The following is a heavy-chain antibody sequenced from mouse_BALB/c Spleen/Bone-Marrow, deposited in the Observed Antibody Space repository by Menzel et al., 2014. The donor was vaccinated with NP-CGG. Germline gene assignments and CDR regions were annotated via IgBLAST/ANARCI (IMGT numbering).Heavy chain of an antibody. V-gene: IGHV5-6*02. J-gene: IGHJ2*01. CDR2: ISSSGSYT. CDR3: ARQTYYDYDGYFDY. Sequence: EVKVEESGGDLVKPGGSLKLSCAASGFTFSSYGMSWVRQTPDKRLEWVATISSSGSYTYYPDSVKGRFTISRDNAKNTLYLQMSSLKSEDTAMYYCARQTYYDYDGYFDYWGQGTTLTVSS. CDR1: GFTFSSYG. D-gene: IGHD2-4*01.